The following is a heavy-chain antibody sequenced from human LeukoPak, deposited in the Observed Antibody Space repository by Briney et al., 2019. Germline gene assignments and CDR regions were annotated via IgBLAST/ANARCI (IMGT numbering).Heavy chain of an antibody. D-gene: IGHD3-3*01. CDR3: ARAGLTIFGVVKNWFDP. CDR2: IYYSGST. J-gene: IGHJ5*02. V-gene: IGHV4-59*01. CDR1: GGSISSYY. Sequence: SETLSLTCTVSGGSISSYYWSWIRQPPGKGLEWIGYIYYSGSTNYNPSLKSRVTISVDTSKNQFSLKLSSVTAADTAVYYCARAGLTIFGVVKNWFDPWAREPWSPSPQ.